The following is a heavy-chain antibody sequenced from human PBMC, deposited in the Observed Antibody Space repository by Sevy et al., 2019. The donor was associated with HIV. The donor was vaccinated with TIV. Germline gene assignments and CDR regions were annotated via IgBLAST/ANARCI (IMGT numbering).Heavy chain of an antibody. CDR2: IYYSGST. D-gene: IGHD3-22*01. CDR1: GGSINSSSYY. CDR3: VYDSSGYYPFDY. J-gene: IGHJ4*02. Sequence: SETLSLTCPVSGGSINSSSYYWGWIRQPPGKGLEWIGSIYYSGSTYYNPSLKSRVTMSVDTSKNQFSLKLSSVTAADTAVYYCVYDSSGYYPFDYWGQRTLVTVSS. V-gene: IGHV4-39*01.